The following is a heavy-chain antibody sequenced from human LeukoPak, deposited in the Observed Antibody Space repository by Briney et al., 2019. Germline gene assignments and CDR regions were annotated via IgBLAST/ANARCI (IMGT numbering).Heavy chain of an antibody. Sequence: EXLXLTCTXXXXXXRXXYYYXXWXRQXXXXGLXXIGSIYDSGSTYYNPSLKSRVTISVDTSKNQFSLKLSSVTAADTAVYYCARLYYYDSSGYSYWGQGTLVTVSS. CDR2: IYDSGST. V-gene: IGHV4-39*01. CDR1: XXXXRXXYYY. J-gene: IGHJ4*02. CDR3: ARLYYYDSSGYSY. D-gene: IGHD3-22*01.